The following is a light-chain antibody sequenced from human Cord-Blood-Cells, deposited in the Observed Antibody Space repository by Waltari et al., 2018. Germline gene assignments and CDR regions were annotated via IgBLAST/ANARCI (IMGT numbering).Light chain of an antibody. CDR2: DNS. CDR3: QSYDSSLSGWV. Sequence: QSVLTQPPSVSGAPGQRVTISCTGRRSNTGAGYDVPWYQQLPGTAPKLLIYDNSNRPSGVPDRFSGSKSGTSASLAITGLQAEDEADYYCQSYDSSLSGWVFGGGTKLTVL. CDR1: RSNTGAGYD. V-gene: IGLV1-40*01. J-gene: IGLJ3*02.